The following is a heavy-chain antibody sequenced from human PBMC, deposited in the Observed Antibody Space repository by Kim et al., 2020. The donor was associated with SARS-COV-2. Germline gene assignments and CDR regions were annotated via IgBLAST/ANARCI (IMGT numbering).Heavy chain of an antibody. D-gene: IGHD6-19*01. V-gene: IGHV3-7*03. J-gene: IGHJ6*02. CDR3: ARSARGSGWYGSYYYYGMDV. CDR2: IKQDGSEK. Sequence: GGSLRLSCAASGFTFSSYWMSWVRQAPGKGLEWVANIKQDGSEKYYVDSVKGRFTISRDNAKNSLYLQMNSLRAEDTAVYYCARSARGSGWYGSYYYYGMDVWGQGTTVTVSS. CDR1: GFTFSSYW.